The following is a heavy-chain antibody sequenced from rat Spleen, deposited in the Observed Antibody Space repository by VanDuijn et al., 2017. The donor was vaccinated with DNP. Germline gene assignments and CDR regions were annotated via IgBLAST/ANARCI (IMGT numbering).Heavy chain of an antibody. CDR3: ARGGIGTTPYAMDA. Sequence: EVQLVESGGGLVQPGRSLKLSCAASGFTFSNYYMAWVRHAPKKGLEWVATISTSGIRTYYPDVVKCRFTTSRDNAKSSLYLQMNSLKSEDTATYYCARGGIGTTPYAMDAWGQGTSVTVSS. V-gene: IGHV5-25*01. CDR1: GFTFSNYY. CDR2: ISTSGIRT. D-gene: IGHD1-5*01. J-gene: IGHJ4*01.